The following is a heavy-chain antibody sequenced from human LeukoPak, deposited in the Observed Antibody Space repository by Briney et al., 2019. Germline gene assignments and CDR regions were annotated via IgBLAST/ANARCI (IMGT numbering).Heavy chain of an antibody. D-gene: IGHD4-17*01. CDR3: AARRLTVATEIDY. J-gene: IGHJ4*02. CDR2: IHYDGYNK. CDR1: GFSFGSSA. V-gene: IGHV3-30*02. Sequence: GGSLRLSCATSGFSFGSSAMHWVRLAPGKGLDWVAFIHYDGYNKYYSDSVKGRFTISRDNSKNTVYLQMNSLRAEDTALYYCAARRLTVATEIDYWGQGTLVTVSS.